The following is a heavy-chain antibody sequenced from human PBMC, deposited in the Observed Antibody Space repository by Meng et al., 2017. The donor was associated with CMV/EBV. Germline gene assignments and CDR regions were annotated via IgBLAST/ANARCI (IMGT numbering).Heavy chain of an antibody. V-gene: IGHV3-21*01. CDR2: ISSSSSYI. CDR3: ARDDRSGSYYDYYYYGMDV. J-gene: IGHJ6*02. CDR1: GSTFSSYW. Sequence: GESLKISCAASGSTFSSYWMHWVRQAPGKGLEWVSSISSSSSYIYYADSVKGRFTISRDNAKNSLYLQMNSLRAEDTAVYYCARDDRSGSYYDYYYYGMDVWGQGTMVTVSS. D-gene: IGHD1-26*01.